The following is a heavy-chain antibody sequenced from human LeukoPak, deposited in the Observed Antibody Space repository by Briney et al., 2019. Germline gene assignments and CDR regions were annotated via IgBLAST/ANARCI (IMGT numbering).Heavy chain of an antibody. CDR2: IIPIFGTA. V-gene: IGHV1-69*13. J-gene: IGHJ4*02. CDR3: ARGVGLYYFDY. Sequence: GASVKVSCKASGYTFTSYYMHWVRQAPGQGLEWMGGIIPIFGTANYAQKFQGRVTITADESTSTAYMELSSLRPEDTAVYYCARGVGLYYFDYWGQGTLVTVSS. D-gene: IGHD1-26*01. CDR1: GYTFTSYY.